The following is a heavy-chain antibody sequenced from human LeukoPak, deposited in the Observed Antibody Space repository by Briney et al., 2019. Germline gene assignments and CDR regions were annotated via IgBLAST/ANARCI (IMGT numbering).Heavy chain of an antibody. J-gene: IGHJ4*02. CDR1: GYTFTSYG. Sequence: ASVKVSCKASGYTFTSYGISWVRQAPGQGLEWMGWISPYNGNTNYAQKLQGRVTMTTDTSTTTAYMELRSLRSDDTAVYYCARGDYDILTGYYLDYWGQGTLVTVSS. CDR3: ARGDYDILTGYYLDY. V-gene: IGHV1-18*01. D-gene: IGHD3-9*01. CDR2: ISPYNGNT.